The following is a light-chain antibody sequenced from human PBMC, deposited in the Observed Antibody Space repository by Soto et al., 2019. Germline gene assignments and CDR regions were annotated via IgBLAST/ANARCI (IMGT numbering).Light chain of an antibody. CDR1: QSISSY. V-gene: IGKV1-17*01. CDR3: LQHNSYPWT. CDR2: AAS. Sequence: DIQLTQSPSSLSASVGDRVTVTCRASQSISSYLNWYQQKPGKAPKLLIYAASSLQSGVPSRFSGSGSGTEFTLTISSLQPEDFATYYCLQHNSYPWTFGQGTNVDIK. J-gene: IGKJ1*01.